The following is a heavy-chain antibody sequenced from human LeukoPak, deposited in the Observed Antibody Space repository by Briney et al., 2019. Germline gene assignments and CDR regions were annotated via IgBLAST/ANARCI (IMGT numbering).Heavy chain of an antibody. V-gene: IGHV3-48*04. Sequence: GGTLRLSCAASGFTFSSYGMSWVRQAPGKGLEWVSYISSSSSTIYYADSVKGRFTVSRDNGKKLVHLQLNSLRAEDTAVYFCARIPHPDYADAQWGQGTLVIVSS. D-gene: IGHD4-17*01. CDR1: GFTFSSYG. CDR2: ISSSSSTI. J-gene: IGHJ4*02. CDR3: ARIPHPDYADAQ.